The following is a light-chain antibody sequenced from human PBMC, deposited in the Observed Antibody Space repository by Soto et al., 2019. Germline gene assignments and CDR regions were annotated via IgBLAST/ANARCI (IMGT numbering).Light chain of an antibody. J-gene: IGLJ1*01. CDR2: EVS. CDR1: SSDVGGYNY. V-gene: IGLV2-14*01. Sequence: QSVRTHPASVSWSPGHPITISCTGTSSDVGGYNYVSWYQQHPGKVPKLMIYEVSNRPSGVSNRFSGSKSGNTASLTISGLQAEDEADYYCSSYTSSTTLYVFGTGTKVTV. CDR3: SSYTSSTTLYV.